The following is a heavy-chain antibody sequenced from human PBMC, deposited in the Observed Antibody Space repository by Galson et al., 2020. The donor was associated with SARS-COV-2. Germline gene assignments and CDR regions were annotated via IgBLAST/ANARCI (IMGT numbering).Heavy chain of an antibody. J-gene: IGHJ4*02. V-gene: IGHV1-18*01. CDR1: GYTYTSQG. Sequence: ASVKVSCKAAGYTYTSQGITWVRQAPGQGLEWMGWISAYNGNTNYAQKFQDRVTMTTDASTTTAYMELRSLRSDDTAVYYCARAYCSAGSCLPDYWGQGTLITVSS. D-gene: IGHD2-15*01. CDR2: ISAYNGNT. CDR3: ARAYCSAGSCLPDY.